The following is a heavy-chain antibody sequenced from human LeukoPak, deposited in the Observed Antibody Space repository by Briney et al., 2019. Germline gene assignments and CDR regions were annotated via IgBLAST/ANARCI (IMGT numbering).Heavy chain of an antibody. V-gene: IGHV4-59*12. CDR3: ARLPRYGGYDHFDY. CDR1: GDSIDSYY. J-gene: IGHJ4*02. D-gene: IGHD5-12*01. Sequence: SETLSLTCTVSGDSIDSYYWSWIRQPPGKGLEWIGYIYYRGTASYNPFLKSRVTISVDTSKNQFSLKLNSVTAADTAVYYCARLPRYGGYDHFDYWGQGILVIVSS. CDR2: IYYRGTA.